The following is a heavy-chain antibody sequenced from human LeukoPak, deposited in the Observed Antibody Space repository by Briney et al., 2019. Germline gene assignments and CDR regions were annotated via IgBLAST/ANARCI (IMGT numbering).Heavy chain of an antibody. Sequence: GGSLRLSCAASGFTFSSYGMHWVRQAPGKGLEWVALIWYDGDNKYYADSVKGRFTISRDNSKNTLYLQMNSLRAEHTAVYYCARDGIAAAGQYYCYGMDVGGQGTTVTVSS. D-gene: IGHD6-13*01. CDR2: IWYDGDNK. CDR3: ARDGIAAAGQYYCYGMDV. CDR1: GFTFSSYG. V-gene: IGHV3-33*01. J-gene: IGHJ6*02.